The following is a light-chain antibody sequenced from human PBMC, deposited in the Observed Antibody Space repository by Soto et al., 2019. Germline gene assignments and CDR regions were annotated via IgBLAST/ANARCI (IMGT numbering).Light chain of an antibody. CDR1: SSDVGGYNS. CDR2: EVS. V-gene: IGLV2-14*01. Sequence: QSALTQPASVSGSPGQSITISCTGTSSDVGGYNSVSWYQQHPGKAPKLMIYEVSNRPSGVSKRFSASTSGNTASLTISGLQAEDEADYYCSSRTTSNPDVFGTGTKLTVL. J-gene: IGLJ2*01. CDR3: SSRTTSNPDV.